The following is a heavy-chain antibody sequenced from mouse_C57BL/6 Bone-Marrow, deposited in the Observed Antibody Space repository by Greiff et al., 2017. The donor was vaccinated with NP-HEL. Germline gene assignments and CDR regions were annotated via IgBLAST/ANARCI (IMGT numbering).Heavy chain of an antibody. CDR2: INPGSGGT. CDR1: GYAFTNYL. D-gene: IGHD2-3*01. Sequence: QVQLQQSGAELVRPGTSVKVSCKASGYAFTNYLIEWVKQRPGQGLEWIGVINPGSGGTNYNEKFKGKATLTADKSSSTAYMQLSSLTSEDSAVYFCARVGWQGGFAYWGQGTLVTVSA. V-gene: IGHV1-54*01. CDR3: ARVGWQGGFAY. J-gene: IGHJ3*01.